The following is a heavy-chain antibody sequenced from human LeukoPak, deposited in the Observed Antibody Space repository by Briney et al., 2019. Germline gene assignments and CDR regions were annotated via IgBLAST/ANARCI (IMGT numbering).Heavy chain of an antibody. V-gene: IGHV3-15*01. J-gene: IGHJ4*02. D-gene: IGHD1-26*01. Sequence: GGSLRLSCAASGSTFSNAWMSWVRQAPGKGLEWVGRIKSKTDDGTADYAAPVKGRFTISRDDSKDTLYLQMNSLKTEDTAVYYCTTYNGNYYFSDYWGQGTLVTVSS. CDR2: IKSKTDDGTA. CDR1: GSTFSNAW. CDR3: TTYNGNYYFSDY.